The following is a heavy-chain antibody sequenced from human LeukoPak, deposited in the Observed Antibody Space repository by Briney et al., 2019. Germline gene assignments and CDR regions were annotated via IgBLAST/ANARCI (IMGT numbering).Heavy chain of an antibody. Sequence: GGSLRLSCAASGFTFSSYSMNWVRRAPGKGLEWVSSISSSSSYIYYADSVKGRFTISRDNAKNSLYLQMNSLRAEDTAVYYCARDVRYDFWSGYPDYWGQGTLVTVSS. D-gene: IGHD3-3*01. CDR3: ARDVRYDFWSGYPDY. V-gene: IGHV3-21*01. CDR2: ISSSSSYI. CDR1: GFTFSSYS. J-gene: IGHJ4*02.